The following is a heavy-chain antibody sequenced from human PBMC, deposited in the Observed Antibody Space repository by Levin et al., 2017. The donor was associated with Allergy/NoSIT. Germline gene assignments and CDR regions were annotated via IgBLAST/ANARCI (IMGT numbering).Heavy chain of an antibody. Sequence: NPGGSLRLSCAASGFTFSSYSMNWVRQAPGKGLEWVSSISSSSSYIYYADSVKGRFTISRDNAKNSLYLQMNSLRAEDTAVYYCARDGIAVAGRDYWGQGTLVTVSS. CDR1: GFTFSSYS. V-gene: IGHV3-21*01. J-gene: IGHJ4*02. CDR2: ISSSSSYI. CDR3: ARDGIAVAGRDY. D-gene: IGHD6-19*01.